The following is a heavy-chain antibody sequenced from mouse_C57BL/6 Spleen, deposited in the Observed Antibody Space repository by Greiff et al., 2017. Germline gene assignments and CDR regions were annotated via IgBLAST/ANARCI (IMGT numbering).Heavy chain of an antibody. D-gene: IGHD1-1*02. CDR3: ARRDLWGCAY. J-gene: IGHJ3*01. V-gene: IGHV8-12*01. CDR2: IYWDDDK. Sequence: QVQLKESGPGILQSSQTLSLTCSFSGFSLSTSGMGVSWIRQPSGKGLEWLAHIYWDDDKRYNPSLKSRLTISKDTSRNQVFLKITSVDTADTATYYCARRDLWGCAYWGQGTLVTVSA. CDR1: GFSLSTSGMG.